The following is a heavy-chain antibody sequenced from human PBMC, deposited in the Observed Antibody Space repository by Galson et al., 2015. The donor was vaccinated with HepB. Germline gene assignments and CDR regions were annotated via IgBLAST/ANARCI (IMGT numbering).Heavy chain of an antibody. Sequence: SLRLSCAASGFTFSNAWMNWVRQAPGKGLEWVGRIKSKTDGGTTDYAPPVKGRFTISRDDSKNTLYLQMNSLKTEDTAVYYCTSTTYYYDSSGYWARDWFDPWGQGTLVTVSS. V-gene: IGHV3-15*07. D-gene: IGHD3-22*01. CDR2: IKSKTDGGTT. CDR3: TSTTYYYDSSGYWARDWFDP. CDR1: GFTFSNAW. J-gene: IGHJ5*02.